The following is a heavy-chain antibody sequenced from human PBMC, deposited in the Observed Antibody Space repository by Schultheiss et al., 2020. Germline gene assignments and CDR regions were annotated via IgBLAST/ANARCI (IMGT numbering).Heavy chain of an antibody. V-gene: IGHV4-59*12. CDR1: GGSISSYY. J-gene: IGHJ6*02. CDR2: INHSGST. CDR3: ARGYSSSWSYYYYGMDV. D-gene: IGHD6-13*01. Sequence: SETLSLTCTVSGGSISSYYWSWTRQPPGKGLEWIGEINHSGSTNYNPSLKSRVTISVDKSKNQFSLKLSSVTAADTAVYYCARGYSSSWSYYYYGMDVWGQGTTVNVSS.